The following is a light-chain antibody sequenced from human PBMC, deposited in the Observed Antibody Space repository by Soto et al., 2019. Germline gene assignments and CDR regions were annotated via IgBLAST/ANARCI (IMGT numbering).Light chain of an antibody. Sequence: QSALTQPASVSGSPGQSITISCTGTSSDVGYYNLVSWYQQHPGKAPKLIIYEVTKRPSGVSNRFSGSKSGNTASLTISGLQVEDEADYYCCSYAGRSTYVFGIGTKLTVL. J-gene: IGLJ1*01. CDR3: CSYAGRSTYV. V-gene: IGLV2-23*02. CDR2: EVT. CDR1: SSDVGYYNL.